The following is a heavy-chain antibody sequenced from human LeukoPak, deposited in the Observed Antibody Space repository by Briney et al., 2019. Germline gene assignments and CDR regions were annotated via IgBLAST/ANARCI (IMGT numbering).Heavy chain of an antibody. J-gene: IGHJ4*02. CDR3: ARRAGAGRCFDY. D-gene: IGHD1-26*01. Sequence: PGGSLRLSCSVSGFTFSDYYMSWIRQAPGKGLEWVSYISSGGSTISHADSVKGRFTISRDNAENSLYLQMNSLRAEDTGVYYCARRAGAGRCFDYWGQGTLVTVSS. CDR1: GFTFSDYY. CDR2: ISSGGSTI. V-gene: IGHV3-11*01.